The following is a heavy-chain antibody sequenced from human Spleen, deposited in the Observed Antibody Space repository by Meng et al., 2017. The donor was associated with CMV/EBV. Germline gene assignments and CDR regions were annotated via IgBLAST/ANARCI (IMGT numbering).Heavy chain of an antibody. CDR3: AKTTAAARIYYFDY. V-gene: IGHV3-48*04. D-gene: IGHD6-13*01. CDR2: ISSSSSTI. Sequence: SLKISCAASGFTFSSYSMNWVRQAPGKGLEWVSYISSSSSTIYYADSMKGRFTISRDNAKNSLYLQMNSLRAEDTAVYYCAKTTAAARIYYFDYWGQGTLVTVSS. CDR1: GFTFSSYS. J-gene: IGHJ4*02.